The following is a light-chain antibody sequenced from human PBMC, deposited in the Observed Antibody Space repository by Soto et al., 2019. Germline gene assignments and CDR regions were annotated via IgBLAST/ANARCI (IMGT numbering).Light chain of an antibody. Sequence: AIQLTQSPSSLSASVGDRVTITCRASQGIGSALAWYQQKPGKAPKLLIYDASSLESGVPSRFSGSGSGTDFTLTISSLQPEDFSTYYCHQFNAFGGGTKVDI. J-gene: IGKJ4*01. CDR2: DAS. CDR3: HQFNA. V-gene: IGKV1-13*02. CDR1: QGIGSA.